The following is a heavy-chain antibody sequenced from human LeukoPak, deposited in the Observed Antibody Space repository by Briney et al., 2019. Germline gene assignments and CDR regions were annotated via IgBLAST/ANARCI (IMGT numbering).Heavy chain of an antibody. Sequence: SETLSLTCAVYGGSFSGYYWSWIRQPPGKGLEWIGSIYYSGSTYYNPSLKSRVTISVDTSKNQFSLKLSSVTAADTAVYYCARHRRYYYDSSGYPTRFDYWGQGTLVTVSS. J-gene: IGHJ4*02. CDR2: IYYSGST. CDR1: GGSFSGYY. D-gene: IGHD3-22*01. V-gene: IGHV4-34*01. CDR3: ARHRRYYYDSSGYPTRFDY.